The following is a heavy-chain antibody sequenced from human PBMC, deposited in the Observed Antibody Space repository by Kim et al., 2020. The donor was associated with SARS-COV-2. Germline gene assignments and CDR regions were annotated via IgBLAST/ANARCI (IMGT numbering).Heavy chain of an antibody. V-gene: IGHV3-30*18. Sequence: GGSLRLSCAASGFTFSSYGMHWVRQAPGKGLEWVAVISYDGSNKYYADYVKGRFTISRDNSKNTLYLQMNSLRTEDTAVYYCAKEKSGYDPFDYWGQGTLVTVSS. J-gene: IGHJ4*02. CDR1: GFTFSSYG. D-gene: IGHD5-12*01. CDR3: AKEKSGYDPFDY. CDR2: ISYDGSNK.